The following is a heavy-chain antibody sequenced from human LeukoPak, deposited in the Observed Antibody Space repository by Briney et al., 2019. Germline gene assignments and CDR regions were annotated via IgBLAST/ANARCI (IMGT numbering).Heavy chain of an antibody. Sequence: GSLRLSCAASGFTFSNYGMGWVRQAPGKGLEWVAAISGSGGSTYYADSVKGRFTISRDNAKNSLYLQMNSLRAEDTAVYYCAELGITMIGGVWGKGTTVTISS. V-gene: IGHV3-23*01. CDR1: GFTFSNYG. J-gene: IGHJ6*04. CDR3: AELGITMIGGV. D-gene: IGHD3-10*02. CDR2: ISGSGGST.